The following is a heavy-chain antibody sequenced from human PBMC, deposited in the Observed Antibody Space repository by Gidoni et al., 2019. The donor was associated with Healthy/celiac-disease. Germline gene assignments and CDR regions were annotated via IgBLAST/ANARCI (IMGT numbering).Heavy chain of an antibody. CDR2: IWYDGSNK. J-gene: IGHJ1*01. Sequence: QVQLVESGGGVVQQPGRSLRLACAASGFTFSCYGMTCVRQAPGKGREWVAVIWYDGSNKYYADSVKGRFTISRDNSKNTLYLQMNSLRAEDTAVYYCARADSSGPAEYFQHWGQGTLVTVSS. V-gene: IGHV3-33*01. CDR1: GFTFSCYG. D-gene: IGHD3-22*01. CDR3: ARADSSGPAEYFQH.